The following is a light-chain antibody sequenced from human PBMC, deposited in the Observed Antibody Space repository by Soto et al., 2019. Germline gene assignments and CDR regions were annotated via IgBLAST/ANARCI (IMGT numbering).Light chain of an antibody. V-gene: IGKV3-15*01. CDR2: GAS. J-gene: IGKJ2*03. CDR3: KQYNNWYS. Sequence: EIVMTQSPATLSVSPGERATLSCRASQSVSSNLAWYQQKPGQAPRVLIYGASTTATGIPARFSGSGSGTEFTLTISSLQSEDFGVYYCKQYNNWYSFGQGTRLEIK. CDR1: QSVSSN.